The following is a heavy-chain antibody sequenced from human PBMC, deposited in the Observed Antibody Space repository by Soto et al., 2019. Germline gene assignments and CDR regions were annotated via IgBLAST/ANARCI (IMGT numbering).Heavy chain of an antibody. CDR1: GLYFSCYY. D-gene: IGHD2-2*02. CDR2: INHSGST. Sequence: PSETPSLTCAFYGLYFSCYYLILLRPPPGKGLEWIGEINHSGSTNYNPSLKSRVTISVDTSKNQFSLKLSSVTAADTAVYYCARLVGSSTSRYRDNWFDPWGQGTLVTVSS. V-gene: IGHV4-34*01. CDR3: ARLVGSSTSRYRDNWFDP. J-gene: IGHJ5*02.